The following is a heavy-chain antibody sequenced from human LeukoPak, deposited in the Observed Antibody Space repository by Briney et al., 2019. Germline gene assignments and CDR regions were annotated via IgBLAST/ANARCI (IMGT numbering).Heavy chain of an antibody. CDR2: ISYDGSNK. V-gene: IGHV3-30*01. CDR3: AKSGYCSSTSCYTDWFDP. CDR1: GFTFSSYA. J-gene: IGHJ5*02. Sequence: GRSLRLSCADSGFTFSSYAMHWVRQAPGKGLERVSVISYDGSNKYYADSVKGRFTISRDNSKNTLYLQMNSLRAEDTAVYYCAKSGYCSSTSCYTDWFDPWGQGTLVTVSS. D-gene: IGHD2-2*02.